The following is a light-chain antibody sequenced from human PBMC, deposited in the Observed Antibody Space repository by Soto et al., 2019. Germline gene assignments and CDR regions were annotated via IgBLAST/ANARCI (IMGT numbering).Light chain of an antibody. CDR3: QQLNSYPPWT. CDR2: AAS. J-gene: IGKJ2*02. Sequence: DIQLTQSPSFLSASVGDRVTITCRASQGISSYLAWYQQKPGKAPKLLIYAASTLQSGVPSRFSGSGSGTEFTLAISSLLPEDFATYYCQQLNSYPPWTFGQGTKLEIK. CDR1: QGISSY. V-gene: IGKV1-9*01.